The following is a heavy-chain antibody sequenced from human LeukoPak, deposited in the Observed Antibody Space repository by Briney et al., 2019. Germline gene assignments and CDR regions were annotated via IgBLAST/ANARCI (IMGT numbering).Heavy chain of an antibody. CDR1: GLSLNSYA. D-gene: IGHD2-21*01. CDR2: YDGK. J-gene: IGHJ4*01. Sequence: GGSPRLSCTASGLSLNSYAMSWVRQVPGKGLEWVSAYDGKCYAESVRGRVTISRDTSKNTVYLQMNSLRVEDAGVYYCANAPVTSCRGAFCYPFDYWGHGTLVTVSS. V-gene: IGHV3-23*01. CDR3: ANAPVTSCRGAFCYPFDY.